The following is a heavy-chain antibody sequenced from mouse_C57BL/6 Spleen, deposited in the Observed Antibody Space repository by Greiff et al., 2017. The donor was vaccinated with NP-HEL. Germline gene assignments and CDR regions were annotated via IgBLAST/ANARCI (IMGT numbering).Heavy chain of an antibody. CDR1: GYTFTSYW. CDR3: ARGGLYSIDWYFDV. J-gene: IGHJ1*03. D-gene: IGHD2-5*01. CDR2: IHPNSGST. V-gene: IGHV1-64*01. Sequence: QVQLQQPGAELVKPGASVKLSCKASGYTFTSYWMHWVKQRPGQGLEWIGMIHPNSGSTNYNEKFKSKATLTVDKSSSTAYMQLSSLTSEDSAVYYCARGGLYSIDWYFDVWGTGTTVTVSS.